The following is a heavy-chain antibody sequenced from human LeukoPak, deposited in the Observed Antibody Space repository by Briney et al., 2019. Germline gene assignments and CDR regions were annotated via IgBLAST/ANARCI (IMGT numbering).Heavy chain of an antibody. CDR1: GGSFSGYY. V-gene: IGHV4-34*01. CDR2: INHSGST. D-gene: IGHD3-10*01. Sequence: SETLSLTCAVYGGSFSGYYWSWIRQPPGKGLEWIGEINHSGSTNYNPSLKSRVTISVDTSKNQFSLKLSSVTAADTAVYYCARRFYYYGSGTYYYQYFYMDVWGKGTTVTISS. J-gene: IGHJ6*03. CDR3: ARRFYYYGSGTYYYQYFYMDV.